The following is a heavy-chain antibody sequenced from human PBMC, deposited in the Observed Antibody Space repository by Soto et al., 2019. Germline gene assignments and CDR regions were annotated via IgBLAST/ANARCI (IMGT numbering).Heavy chain of an antibody. J-gene: IGHJ4*02. CDR3: ARVRDGYIPYYFEY. CDR2: IYYSGST. V-gene: IGHV4-30-4*01. D-gene: IGHD5-12*01. CDR1: GGSISSGDYY. Sequence: TLSLTCTVSGGSISSGDYYWSWIRQPPGKGLEWIGYIYYSGSTYYNPSLKSRVTISVDTSKNQFSLKLSSVTAADTAVYYCARVRDGYIPYYFEYWGQGTLVTVSS.